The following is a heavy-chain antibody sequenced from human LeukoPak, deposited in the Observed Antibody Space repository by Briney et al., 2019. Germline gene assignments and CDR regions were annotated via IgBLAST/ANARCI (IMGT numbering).Heavy chain of an antibody. CDR3: ARDKIEGPTKLDY. D-gene: IGHD1-1*01. Sequence: PGGSLTLSCAASGVTLRSYAMTWVRQAPGKGLEWVANIKQAEREKYYVDSLKGRFTISRDNAKNSLYLQMNSLRAEDTAVYYCARDKIEGPTKLDYWGQGILVTVSS. J-gene: IGHJ4*02. CDR2: IKQAEREK. V-gene: IGHV3-7*01. CDR1: GVTLRSYA.